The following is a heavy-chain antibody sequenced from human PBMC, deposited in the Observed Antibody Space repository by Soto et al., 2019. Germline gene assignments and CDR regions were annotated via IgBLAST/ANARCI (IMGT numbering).Heavy chain of an antibody. CDR1: GFTFSSYS. J-gene: IGHJ3*02. Sequence: GGSLRLSCAASGFTFSSYSMNWVRQAPGKGLEWVSSISSSSSYIYYADSVKGRFTISRDNAKNSLYLQMNSLRAEDTAVYYCARLSSGYLFSPSSGDAFDIWGQGTMVT. D-gene: IGHD3-22*01. CDR2: ISSSSSYI. V-gene: IGHV3-21*01. CDR3: ARLSSGYLFSPSSGDAFDI.